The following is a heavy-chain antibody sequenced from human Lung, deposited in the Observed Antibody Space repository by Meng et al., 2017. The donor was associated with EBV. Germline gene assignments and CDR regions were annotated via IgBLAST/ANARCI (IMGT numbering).Heavy chain of an antibody. J-gene: IGHJ4*02. V-gene: IGHV4-31*03. CDR3: ANAGRFGESLGDY. Sequence: QVSLKGSGPGLVLPSQTLSLTCTVSGGSVISGGYYWSWIRQQPGKGLEWIGYIYYTGSSFYNPSLKSRVTISVDTSKNQFSLNLSSVTAADTAVYYCANAGRFGESLGDYWGQGILVTVSS. CDR2: IYYTGSS. CDR1: GGSVISGGYY. D-gene: IGHD3-10*01.